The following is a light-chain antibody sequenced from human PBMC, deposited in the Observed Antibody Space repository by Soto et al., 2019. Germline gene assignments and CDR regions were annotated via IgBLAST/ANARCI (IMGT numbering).Light chain of an antibody. Sequence: IVLTQSPATLSLSPGEGATLSCRASQSVSSYLAWYQQKPGQAPRLLIYDASNRATGIPARFSGSGSGTDFTLTVSSLEPEDFAVYYCQQRSSWPLTFGGGTKVEIK. J-gene: IGKJ4*01. V-gene: IGKV3-11*01. CDR3: QQRSSWPLT. CDR2: DAS. CDR1: QSVSSY.